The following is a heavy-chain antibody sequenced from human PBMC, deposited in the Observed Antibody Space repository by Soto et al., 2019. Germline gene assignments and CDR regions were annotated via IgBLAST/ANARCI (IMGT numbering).Heavy chain of an antibody. J-gene: IGHJ4*02. CDR2: IVRDGGQK. CDR3: ARDDAFEDNGLDY. CDR1: GFTFSRYG. Sequence: QVHLVESGGGVVQPGRPLRLSCAASGFTFSRYGMHWVRQAPGKGLEWVGVIVRDGGQKQYADSVRGRFTISRDNFKNTLSLEMNSVTVEDTAVYYCARDDAFEDNGLDYWGQGTLVTVSS. V-gene: IGHV3-33*01. D-gene: IGHD1-1*01.